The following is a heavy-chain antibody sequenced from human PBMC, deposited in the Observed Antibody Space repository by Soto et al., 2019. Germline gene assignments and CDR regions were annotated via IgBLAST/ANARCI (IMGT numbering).Heavy chain of an antibody. CDR1: GYTFTSYD. Sequence: QVQLVQSGAEVQKPGASVKVSCKASGYTFTSYDINWVRQATGQGLEWMGWMNPNTGNKGYAQKFQGRVTMTRDTSISSAYMELTSLRSEDTAVYYCAKVGEAAAGGFDSWGQGTLVTVSS. CDR2: MNPNTGNK. J-gene: IGHJ4*02. D-gene: IGHD6-13*01. CDR3: AKVGEAAAGGFDS. V-gene: IGHV1-8*01.